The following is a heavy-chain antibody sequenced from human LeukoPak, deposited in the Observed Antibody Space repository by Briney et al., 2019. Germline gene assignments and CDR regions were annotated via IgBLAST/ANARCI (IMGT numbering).Heavy chain of an antibody. CDR3: ARQGGFPGAFDI. Sequence: PSETLSLTRTVSGGSISNYYWNWIRQPAGKGLEWIGRIYTSGTTNYNPSLKSRVSMSVDTSKNQFSLKLSSVTAADTAVYYCARQGGFPGAFDIWGQGTMVTVSP. J-gene: IGHJ3*02. CDR1: GGSISNYY. V-gene: IGHV4-4*07. CDR2: IYTSGTT.